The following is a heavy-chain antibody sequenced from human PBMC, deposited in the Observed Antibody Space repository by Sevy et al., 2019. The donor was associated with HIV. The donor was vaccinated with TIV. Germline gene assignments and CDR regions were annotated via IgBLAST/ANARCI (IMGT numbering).Heavy chain of an antibody. CDR2: IYWDDDK. CDR3: ARYCRGGSCYSTFDY. CDR1: GFSLSTSGVG. Sequence: SGPTLVKPTQTLTLTCTFSGFSLSTSGVGVGWIRQPPGKALEWLALIYWDDDKRYSPSLKSRLTITKDTSKTQLVLIKTNMDPVDTATYYGARYCRGGSCYSTFDYWGQGTLVTVSS. D-gene: IGHD2-15*01. V-gene: IGHV2-5*02. J-gene: IGHJ4*02.